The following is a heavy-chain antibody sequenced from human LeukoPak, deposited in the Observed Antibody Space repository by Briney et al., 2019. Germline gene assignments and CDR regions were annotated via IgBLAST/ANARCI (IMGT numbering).Heavy chain of an antibody. V-gene: IGHV3-30*18. J-gene: IGHJ6*03. CDR3: AKVAVAGLGNYYYYYMDV. CDR2: ISYDGSSK. Sequence: GGSLRLSCAASGFTFSHYGMHWVRQAPGKGLEWVAVISYDGSSKYYADSVKGRFSISRDNSNHTLYLQMNSLRAEDTAVYYCAKVAVAGLGNYYYYYMDVWGKGTTVTVSS. CDR1: GFTFSHYG. D-gene: IGHD6-19*01.